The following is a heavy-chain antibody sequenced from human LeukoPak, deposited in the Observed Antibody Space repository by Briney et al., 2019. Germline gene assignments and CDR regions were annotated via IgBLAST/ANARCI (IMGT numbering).Heavy chain of an antibody. Sequence: GGSLRLSCAGSGFTFGGYGMHWFRQTPGKGLEWVAVIAYDGSRAFYADSVKGRFTISRDNSKNTMSVQMDDLRAEDTAVYFCPSYNHDHFDCWGQGTMVTVCS. D-gene: IGHD1-14*01. CDR1: GFTFGGYG. CDR2: IAYDGSRA. CDR3: PSYNHDHFDC. J-gene: IGHJ4*02. V-gene: IGHV3-33*03.